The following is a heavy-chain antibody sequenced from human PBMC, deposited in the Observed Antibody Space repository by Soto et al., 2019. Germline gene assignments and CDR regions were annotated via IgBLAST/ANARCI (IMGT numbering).Heavy chain of an antibody. CDR1: CGSFSGYY. Sequence: SETVSLTCAVYCGSFSGYYWSWIRQPPGKGLEWIGEINHSGSTNYNPSLKSRVTISVDTSKNQFSLKLSSVTAADTAVYYCARMSIAARRGYYYGMDVWGQGTTVTVSS. D-gene: IGHD6-6*01. V-gene: IGHV4-34*01. CDR3: ARMSIAARRGYYYGMDV. J-gene: IGHJ6*02. CDR2: INHSGST.